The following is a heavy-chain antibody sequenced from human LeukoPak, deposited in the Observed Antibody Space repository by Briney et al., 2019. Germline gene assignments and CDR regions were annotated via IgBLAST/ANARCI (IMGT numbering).Heavy chain of an antibody. CDR1: GYSISSGYY. Sequence: PSETLSLTCTVSGYSISSGYYWGWIRQPPGKGLEWIGSIYHSGSTYYNPSLKSRVTISVDTSKNQFSLKLSSVTAADTAVYYCARDGRDYDFWSGYGYYYYYMDVWGKGTTVTVSS. CDR3: ARDGRDYDFWSGYGYYYYYMDV. CDR2: IYHSGST. J-gene: IGHJ6*03. D-gene: IGHD3-3*01. V-gene: IGHV4-38-2*02.